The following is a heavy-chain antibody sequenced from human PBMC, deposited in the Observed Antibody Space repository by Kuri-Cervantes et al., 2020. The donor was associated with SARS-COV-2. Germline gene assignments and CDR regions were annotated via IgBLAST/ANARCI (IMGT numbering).Heavy chain of an antibody. J-gene: IGHJ4*02. D-gene: IGHD2-15*01. CDR1: GYSFTSYW. CDR2: IDPSDSYT. Sequence: KVSCKGSGYSFTSYWISWVRQMPGKGLEWMGRIDPSDSYTNYSPSFQGHVTISADKPISTAYLQWSSLKASDTAMYYCARRVGYYFDYWGQGTLVTVSS. CDR3: ARRVGYYFDY. V-gene: IGHV5-10-1*01.